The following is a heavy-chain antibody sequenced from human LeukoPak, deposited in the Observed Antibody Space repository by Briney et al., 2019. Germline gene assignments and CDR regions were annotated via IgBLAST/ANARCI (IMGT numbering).Heavy chain of an antibody. CDR2: ISGSGGST. J-gene: IGHJ5*02. Sequence: GGSLRLSCAASGFTFSSYAMSWVRQAPGKGLEWVSAISGSGGSTYYADSVKGRFTISRDNSKNTLYLQMNSLRAEDTAVYYCAKSFTYYYDSSGYYPPRPLRWFDPWGQGTLVTVSS. CDR3: AKSFTYYYDSSGYYPPRPLRWFDP. V-gene: IGHV3-23*01. D-gene: IGHD3-22*01. CDR1: GFTFSSYA.